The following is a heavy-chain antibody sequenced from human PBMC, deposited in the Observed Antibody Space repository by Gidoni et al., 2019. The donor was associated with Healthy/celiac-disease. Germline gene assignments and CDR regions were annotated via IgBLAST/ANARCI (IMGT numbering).Heavy chain of an antibody. J-gene: IGHJ6*02. Sequence: QVQLQESGPGLAKPSETLSLPCTVSGGSISSYYRSWIRQPAGKGLEWIGRIYTSGSTNYNPSLKSRVTMSVDTSKNQFSLKLSSVTAADTAVYYCAREEYSSSLYYGMDVWGQGTTVTVSS. CDR1: GGSISSYY. CDR3: AREEYSSSLYYGMDV. V-gene: IGHV4-4*07. CDR2: IYTSGST. D-gene: IGHD6-6*01.